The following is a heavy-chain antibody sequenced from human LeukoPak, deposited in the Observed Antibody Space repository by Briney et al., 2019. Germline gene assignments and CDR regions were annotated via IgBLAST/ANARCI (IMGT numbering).Heavy chain of an antibody. CDR1: GFTFSNAW. D-gene: IGHD3-3*01. CDR2: IKSKTDGGTT. V-gene: IGHV3-15*01. CDR3: TTGLGIKASYYDFWSGYYRGAYFDY. J-gene: IGHJ4*02. Sequence: GGSLRLSCAASGFTFSNAWMSWVRQAPGKGLEWVGRIKSKTDGGTTDYAAPVKGRFTISRDDSKNTLYLQMNSLKTEDTAVYYCTTGLGIKASYYDFWSGYYRGAYFDYWGQGTLVTVSS.